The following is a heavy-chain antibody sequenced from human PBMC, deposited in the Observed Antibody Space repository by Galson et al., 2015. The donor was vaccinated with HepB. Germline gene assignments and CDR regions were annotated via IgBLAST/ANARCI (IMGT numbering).Heavy chain of an antibody. CDR2: INTGNGDT. V-gene: IGHV1-3*04. CDR3: ARDESD. J-gene: IGHJ4*02. Sequence: SVKVSCKAPGYTFPTYKIHWVRQAPGQGLEWLGWINTGNGDTQYSQNLQGRVTLTGDRSANTAYMDLSSLTSEDTAVYYCARDESDWGQGTLVTVSS. CDR1: GYTFPTYK.